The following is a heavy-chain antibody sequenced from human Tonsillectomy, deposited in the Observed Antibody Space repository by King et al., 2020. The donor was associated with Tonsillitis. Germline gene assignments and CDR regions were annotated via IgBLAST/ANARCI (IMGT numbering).Heavy chain of an antibody. CDR3: ARDENYDFSNWFDP. J-gene: IGHJ5*02. CDR1: GYTFTGYY. Sequence: VQLVESGAEVKKPGASVKVSCKASGYTFTGYYLHWVRQAPGQGLEWMGWINPNSGGTNYAQKFQGRVTMTSDTSISTAYMELSRLRSDDTAVYYCARDENYDFSNWFDPWGQGTLVTVSS. V-gene: IGHV1-2*02. CDR2: INPNSGGT. D-gene: IGHD3-3*01.